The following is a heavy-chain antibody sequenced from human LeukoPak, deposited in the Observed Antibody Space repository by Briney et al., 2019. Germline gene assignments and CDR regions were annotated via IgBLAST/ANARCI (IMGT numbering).Heavy chain of an antibody. J-gene: IGHJ6*03. CDR3: TRDYGDYYYYYMDV. CDR1: GFTFCGSA. CDR2: IRSKANSYAT. Sequence: PGGSLRLSXAASGFTFCGSAMHWVRQASGKGLEWVGRIRSKANSYATAYASSVKGRFTISRDDSKNTAYLQMNSLKTEDTAVYYCTRDYGDYYYYYMDVWGKGTTVTVSS. D-gene: IGHD4-17*01. V-gene: IGHV3-73*01.